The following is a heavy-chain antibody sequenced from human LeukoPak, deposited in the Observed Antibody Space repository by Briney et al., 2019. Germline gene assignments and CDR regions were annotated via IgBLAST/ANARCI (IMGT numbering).Heavy chain of an antibody. Sequence: QAGGSLRLSCAASGFTFSSYGMSWVRQAPGKGLEWVSAISGSGGSTYYADSVKGRFTISRDNSKNTLYLQMNSLRAEDTALYYCARVSQRKYFQYWGQGTLVTVSS. CDR2: ISGSGGST. J-gene: IGHJ1*01. D-gene: IGHD6-25*01. CDR1: GFTFSSYG. V-gene: IGHV3-23*01. CDR3: ARVSQRKYFQY.